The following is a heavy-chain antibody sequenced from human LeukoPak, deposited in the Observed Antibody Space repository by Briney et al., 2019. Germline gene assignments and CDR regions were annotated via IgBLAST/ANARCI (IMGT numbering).Heavy chain of an antibody. CDR2: IKGDGTNT. CDR1: GFTFSGYW. V-gene: IGHV3-74*01. Sequence: QPGGSLRLSCAASGFTFSGYWMHWVRQAPGKGLVWVSRIKGDGTNTIYADAVRGRFTISRDNAKNTLYLQMTSLRVEDTAVYYCVRDWDHYDFDSWGQGTLVTVSS. D-gene: IGHD3-16*01. J-gene: IGHJ5*01. CDR3: VRDWDHYDFDS.